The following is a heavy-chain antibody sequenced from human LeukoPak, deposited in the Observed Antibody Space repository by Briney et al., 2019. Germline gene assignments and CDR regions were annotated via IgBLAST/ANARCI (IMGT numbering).Heavy chain of an antibody. J-gene: IGHJ4*02. V-gene: IGHV1-18*01. CDR1: GYTFTSYG. D-gene: IGHD3-22*01. CDR2: ISAYNGNT. Sequence: ASVKVSCKASGYTFTSYGISWVRQAPGQGLEWMGWISAYNGNTNYAQKLQGRVTMTTDTSTSPAYMELRSLRSDDTAVYYCARESEIYYYDSSGYYYGDFDYWGQGTLVTVSS. CDR3: ARESEIYYYDSSGYYYGDFDY.